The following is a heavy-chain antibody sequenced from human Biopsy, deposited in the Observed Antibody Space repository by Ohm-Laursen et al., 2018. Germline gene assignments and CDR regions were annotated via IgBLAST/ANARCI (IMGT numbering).Heavy chain of an antibody. CDR2: IFNSANT. CDR1: GGSIGSGGSY. V-gene: IGHV4-31*01. Sequence: SDTLSLTCSVSGGSIGSGGSYWSWIRQRPGKGLEWIGYIFNSANTYYNPSLKNLITISGDTSKNQFSLKLNSVTAADTAVYYCARGDYFDSNGYFWFDPWGQGTLVTVSS. D-gene: IGHD3-22*01. CDR3: ARGDYFDSNGYFWFDP. J-gene: IGHJ5*02.